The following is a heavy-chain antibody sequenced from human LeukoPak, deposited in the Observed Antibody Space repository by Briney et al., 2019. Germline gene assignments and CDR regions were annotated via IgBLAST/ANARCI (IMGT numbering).Heavy chain of an antibody. CDR3: ARDPRTSAYCGGDCSIAAAYFDY. CDR1: GFTFSSYG. Sequence: GRSLRLSCAASGFTFSSYGMNWVRQAPGKGLGWGAVIWYEGSNKYYADSVKGQFTISRENSKNTLYLQMNSLRAADTAVYYCARDPRTSAYCGGDCSIAAAYFDYWGQGTLVTVSS. J-gene: IGHJ4*01. CDR2: IWYEGSNK. V-gene: IGHV3-33*01. D-gene: IGHD2-21*02.